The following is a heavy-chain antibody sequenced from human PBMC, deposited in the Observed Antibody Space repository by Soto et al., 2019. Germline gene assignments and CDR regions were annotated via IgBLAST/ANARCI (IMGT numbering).Heavy chain of an antibody. CDR3: ARGFGYCSGGSCSDYGVPPAY. V-gene: IGHV3-30-3*01. D-gene: IGHD2-15*01. CDR1: GFTFSSYA. J-gene: IGHJ4*02. Sequence: QVQLVESGGGVVQPGRSLRLSCAASGFTFSSYAMHWVRQAPGKGLEWVAVISYDGSNKYYADSVKGRFTISRDNSKNTLYLQMNSLRAEDTAVYYCARGFGYCSGGSCSDYGVPPAYWGQGTLGTVSS. CDR2: ISYDGSNK.